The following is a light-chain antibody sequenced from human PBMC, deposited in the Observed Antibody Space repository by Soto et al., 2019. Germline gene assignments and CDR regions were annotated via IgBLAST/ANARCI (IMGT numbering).Light chain of an antibody. J-gene: IGKJ1*01. CDR3: QQYNNWLWT. CDR2: GAS. Sequence: EIVMTQSPATLSVSPGERATLSCRASQSVSSNLAWYQQKPGQAPRLLIYGASTRATGIPARFSGSGSGTEFTLTIGSLQSEDFAVYYCQQYNNWLWTFGQGSKV. CDR1: QSVSSN. V-gene: IGKV3-15*01.